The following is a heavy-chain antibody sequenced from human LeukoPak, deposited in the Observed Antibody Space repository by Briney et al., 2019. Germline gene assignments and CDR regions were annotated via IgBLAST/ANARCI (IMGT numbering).Heavy chain of an antibody. CDR3: AKDGQGGCFDY. J-gene: IGHJ4*02. Sequence: PGRSLRLSCAASGFTFSSYGMHWVRQALGKGLEWVAVISYDGSNKYYADSVKGRFTISRDNSKNTLYLQMNSLRAEDTAVYYCAKDGQGGCFDYWGQGTLVTVSS. D-gene: IGHD3-16*01. CDR1: GFTFSSYG. CDR2: ISYDGSNK. V-gene: IGHV3-30*18.